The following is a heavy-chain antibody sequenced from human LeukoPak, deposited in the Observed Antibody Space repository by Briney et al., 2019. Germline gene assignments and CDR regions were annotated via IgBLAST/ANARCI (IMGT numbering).Heavy chain of an antibody. J-gene: IGHJ6*03. V-gene: IGHV1-2*02. CDR1: GYTFTGYY. Sequence: ASVKVSCKASGYTFTGYYMHWVRQAPGQGLEWMGWINPNSGGTNYAQKFQGRVTMTRDTSISTAYMELSRLRSDDTAVYYCARDSRAAAGYYYYYYYMDVWGKGTTVTISS. CDR2: INPNSGGT. D-gene: IGHD6-13*01. CDR3: ARDSRAAAGYYYYYYYMDV.